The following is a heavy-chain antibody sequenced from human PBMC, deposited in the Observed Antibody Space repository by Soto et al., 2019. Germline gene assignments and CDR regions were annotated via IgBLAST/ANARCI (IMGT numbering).Heavy chain of an antibody. J-gene: IGHJ4*02. CDR1: GYTFTGYY. V-gene: IGHV1-2*04. CDR2: INPNSGGT. D-gene: IGHD6-13*01. CDR3: ARGGQQQRANIDY. Sequence: ASVKVSCKASGYTFTGYYMHWVRQAPGQGLEWMGWINPNSGGTNYAQKFQGWVTMTRDTSISTAYMELSRLRSDDTAVYCCARGGQQQRANIDYWGQGTLVTVSS.